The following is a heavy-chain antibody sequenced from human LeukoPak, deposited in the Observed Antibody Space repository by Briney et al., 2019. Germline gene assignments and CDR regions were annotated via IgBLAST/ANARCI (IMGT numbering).Heavy chain of an antibody. V-gene: IGHV1-18*01. D-gene: IGHD3-10*01. CDR3: ARDNYGSGTYRGDY. J-gene: IGHJ4*02. Sequence: ASVKVSCKTSGYTFSSYGISWVRQAPGQGLEWMGWISADNVNTNYAQRVQGRVTMTTDTSTNTAYMELRSLRTDDTAMYYCARDNYGSGTYRGDYWGQGTLVTVSS. CDR2: ISADNVNT. CDR1: GYTFSSYG.